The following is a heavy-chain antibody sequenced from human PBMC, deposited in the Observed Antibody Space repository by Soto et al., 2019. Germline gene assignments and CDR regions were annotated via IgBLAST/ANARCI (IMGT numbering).Heavy chain of an antibody. CDR1: GFIFEDYA. CDR3: AKGAVTSIFGYFDF. J-gene: IGHJ4*02. D-gene: IGHD3-3*01. Sequence: EVHLVESGGGLVQPGRSLRLSCAASGFIFEDYAMHWVRQVPGKGLEWVSSISWNSGNIVYADSVKGRFTVSRDSANNSLYLQMSSLRTEDTALYYCAKGAVTSIFGYFDFCGQGTLVTVSS. V-gene: IGHV3-9*01. CDR2: ISWNSGNI.